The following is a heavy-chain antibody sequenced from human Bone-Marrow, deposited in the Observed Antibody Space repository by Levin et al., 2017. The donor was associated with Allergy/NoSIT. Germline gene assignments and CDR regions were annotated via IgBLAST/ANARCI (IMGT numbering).Heavy chain of an antibody. J-gene: IGHJ4*02. CDR2: INPNSGGT. V-gene: IGHV1-2*02. CDR3: ARELAWGYSSGWYVAGYFDY. Sequence: ASVKVSCKASGYTFTGYYMHWVRQAPGQGLEWMGWINPNSGGTKYAQKFQGRVTMTRDTSISTAYMELSRLRSDDTAVYYGARELAWGYSSGWYVAGYFDYWGQGTLVPVSS. CDR1: GYTFTGYY. D-gene: IGHD6-19*01.